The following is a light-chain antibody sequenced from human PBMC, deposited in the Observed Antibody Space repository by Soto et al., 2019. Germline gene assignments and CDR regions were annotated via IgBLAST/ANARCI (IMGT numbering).Light chain of an antibody. Sequence: DIPMTQSPSSVSASAGDRVTITCRASQSISNSLNWYQQKPGKAPKALIYAASSLQSGVPSRFSGSGSGTDFTLTISSLQPDDFANYYCQQSSITPPTFGQGTKVDIK. CDR1: QSISNS. CDR3: QQSSITPPT. J-gene: IGKJ1*01. CDR2: AAS. V-gene: IGKV1-39*01.